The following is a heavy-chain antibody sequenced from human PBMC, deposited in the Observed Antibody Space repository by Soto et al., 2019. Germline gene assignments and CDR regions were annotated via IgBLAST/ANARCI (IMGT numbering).Heavy chain of an antibody. Sequence: ASVKVSCKASGYTLTSYYLHWVRQAPGQGPEWMGIINPSGGITNDAQKFQDRVTMTSDTSTSTVYMGLSSLRSEDTAVYYRARGISTTRYYYYYGMDVWGQGTTVTVSS. CDR2: INPSGGIT. CDR3: ARGISTTRYYYYYGMDV. D-gene: IGHD2-2*01. J-gene: IGHJ6*02. CDR1: GYTLTSYY. V-gene: IGHV1-46*01.